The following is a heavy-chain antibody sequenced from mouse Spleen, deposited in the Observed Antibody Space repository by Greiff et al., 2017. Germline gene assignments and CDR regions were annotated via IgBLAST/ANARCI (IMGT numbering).Heavy chain of an antibody. J-gene: IGHJ2*01. CDR3: AGTGLYYFDY. Sequence: EVQRVESGPGLVKPSQSLSLTCSVTGYSITSGYYWNWIRQFPGNKLEWMGYISYDGSNNYNPSLKNRISITRDTSKNQFFLKLNSVTTEDTATYYCAGTGLYYFDYWGQGTTLTVSS. CDR1: GYSITSGYY. V-gene: IGHV3-6*01. CDR2: ISYDGSN. D-gene: IGHD4-1*01.